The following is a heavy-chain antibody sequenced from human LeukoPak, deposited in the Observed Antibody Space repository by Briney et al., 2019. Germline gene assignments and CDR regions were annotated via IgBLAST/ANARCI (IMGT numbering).Heavy chain of an antibody. CDR1: GGSISSYY. D-gene: IGHD1-26*01. J-gene: IGHJ4*02. CDR2: IYYSGST. V-gene: IGHV4-59*12. Sequence: SETLSLTCTVSGGSISSYYWSWIRQPPGKGLEWIGYIYYSGSTNYNPSLKSRVTISVDTSKNQFSLKLSSVTAADTAVYYCARGEWEPMFDYWGQGTLVTVSS. CDR3: ARGEWEPMFDY.